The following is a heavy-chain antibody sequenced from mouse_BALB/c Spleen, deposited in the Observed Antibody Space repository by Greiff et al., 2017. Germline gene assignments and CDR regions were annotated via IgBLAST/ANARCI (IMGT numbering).Heavy chain of an antibody. V-gene: IGHV3-2*02. CDR3: ARSDYGHFDY. J-gene: IGHJ2*01. D-gene: IGHD1-2*01. CDR2: ISYSGST. CDR1: GYSITSDYA. Sequence: EVKLQESGPGLVKPSQSLSLTCTVTGYSITSDYAWNWIRQFPGNKLEWMGYISYSGSTSYNPSLKSRISITRDTSKNQFFLQLNSVTTEDTATYYCARSDYGHFDYWGQGTTLTVSS.